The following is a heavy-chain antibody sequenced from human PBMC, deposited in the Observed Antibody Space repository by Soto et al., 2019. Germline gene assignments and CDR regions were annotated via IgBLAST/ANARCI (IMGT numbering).Heavy chain of an antibody. CDR1: GDSVSSNSAA. J-gene: IGHJ5*02. CDR3: ARSGQLVLIASHWFDP. D-gene: IGHD6-6*01. Sequence: SQTLSLTCAISGDSVSSNSAAWNWIRQSPSRGLEWLGRTYYRSKWYNDYAVSVKSRITINPDTSKNQFSLQLNSVTPEDTAVYYCARSGQLVLIASHWFDPWGQGTLVTVSS. V-gene: IGHV6-1*01. CDR2: TYYRSKWYN.